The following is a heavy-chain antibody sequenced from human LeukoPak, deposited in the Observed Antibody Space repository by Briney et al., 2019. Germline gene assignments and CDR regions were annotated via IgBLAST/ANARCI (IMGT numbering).Heavy chain of an antibody. V-gene: IGHV1-2*02. Sequence: GASVKVSCKASGYTFTGYYMHWVRQAPGQGLEWMGWINPNSGGTNYAQKFQGRVTMTRDTSISTAYMELSSLRSEDTAVYYCASTPVIGVVPATDFDYFDYWGQGTLVTVSS. D-gene: IGHD2-2*01. CDR3: ASTPVIGVVPATDFDYFDY. CDR2: INPNSGGT. J-gene: IGHJ4*02. CDR1: GYTFTGYY.